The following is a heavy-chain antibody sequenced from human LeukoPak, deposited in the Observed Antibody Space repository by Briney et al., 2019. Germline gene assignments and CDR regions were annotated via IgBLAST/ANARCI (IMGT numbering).Heavy chain of an antibody. Sequence: PSETLSLTCTVSGGCISSRRYYWGWIRRPPGKGVEWIGSFYYSGSTYYTPSRKSRDTISVDTSKNQFSLKLSSVTAADTAVYYCARASAVVYCSGGSCYRTNWFDRWGQGTLVTVSS. CDR3: ARASAVVYCSGGSCYRTNWFDR. V-gene: IGHV4-39*07. D-gene: IGHD2-15*01. J-gene: IGHJ5*02. CDR1: GGCISSRRYY. CDR2: FYYSGST.